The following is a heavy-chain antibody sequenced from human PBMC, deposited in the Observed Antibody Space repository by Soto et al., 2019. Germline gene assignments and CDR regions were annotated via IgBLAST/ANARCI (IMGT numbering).Heavy chain of an antibody. CDR1: GYTFTSYG. Sequence: QVQLVQSGAEVKKPGASVKVSCKASGYTFTSYGISWVRQAPGQGLEWMGWISAYNGNTNYAQKLQGRVTMTTDTSPRTAYMERRSLRSDATAVYYCAGVQAAAGTTLFGYWGQGTLVTVSS. CDR2: ISAYNGNT. J-gene: IGHJ4*02. D-gene: IGHD6-13*01. CDR3: AGVQAAAGTTLFGY. V-gene: IGHV1-18*01.